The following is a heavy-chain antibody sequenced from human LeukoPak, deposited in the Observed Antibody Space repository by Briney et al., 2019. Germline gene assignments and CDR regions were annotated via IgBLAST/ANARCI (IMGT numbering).Heavy chain of an antibody. J-gene: IGHJ6*02. Sequence: PSETPSLTCAVYGGSFSGYYWSWIRQPPGKGLEWIGEINHSGSTNYNPSLKSRVTISVDTSKNQFSLKLSSVTAADTAVYYCARVKKRSIAARDYYYYGMDVWGQGTTVTVSS. CDR1: GGSFSGYY. CDR3: ARVKKRSIAARDYYYYGMDV. V-gene: IGHV4-34*01. D-gene: IGHD6-6*01. CDR2: INHSGST.